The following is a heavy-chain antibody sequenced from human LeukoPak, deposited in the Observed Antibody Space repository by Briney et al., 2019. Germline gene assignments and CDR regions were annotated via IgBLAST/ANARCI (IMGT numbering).Heavy chain of an antibody. Sequence: GESLKISCKGSGYSFTNYWIGWVRQMPGKGLEYMGLIYTVDSDTKYSPSFQGQVTISVDKSIKTACLQWTSLKASDTGMYYCARGGSGWYFDYWGHGSLVTVS. D-gene: IGHD6-19*01. CDR1: GYSFTNYW. J-gene: IGHJ4*01. V-gene: IGHV5-51*01. CDR2: IYTVDSDT. CDR3: ARGGSGWYFDY.